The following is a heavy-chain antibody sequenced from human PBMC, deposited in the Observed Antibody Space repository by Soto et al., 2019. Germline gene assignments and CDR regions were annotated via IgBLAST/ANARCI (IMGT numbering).Heavy chain of an antibody. CDR1: GGTFSSYT. CDR3: ARELTPSTAAPHNGMDV. CDR2: IIPILGIA. J-gene: IGHJ6*02. D-gene: IGHD5-18*01. Sequence: GASVKVSCKASGGTFSSYTISWVRQAPGQGLEWMGRIIPILGIANYAQKFQGRVTMTADKSTSTVYMELSSLRSEDTAVYYCARELTPSTAAPHNGMDVWGQGTTVTVSS. V-gene: IGHV1-69*04.